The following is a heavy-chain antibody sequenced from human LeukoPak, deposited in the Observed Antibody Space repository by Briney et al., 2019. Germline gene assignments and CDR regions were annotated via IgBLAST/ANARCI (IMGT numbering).Heavy chain of an antibody. CDR3: AKGGIQDY. D-gene: IGHD1-26*01. CDR2: INNDGSAT. CDR1: GFAFSKYW. J-gene: IGHJ4*02. V-gene: IGHV3-74*01. Sequence: GGALRLSCAASGFAFSKYWIHWVRQRPGEGLMWVSRINNDGSATVYADSVRGRFTISRDNDENTVYLQMNSLRAEDTAVYYCAKGGIQDYWGQGTLVTVSS.